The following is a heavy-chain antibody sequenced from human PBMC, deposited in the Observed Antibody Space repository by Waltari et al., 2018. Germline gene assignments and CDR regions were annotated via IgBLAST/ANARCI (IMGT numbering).Heavy chain of an antibody. D-gene: IGHD6-19*01. J-gene: IGHJ3*02. Sequence: QVQLVQSGAEVKKPGASVKVSCKASGYTFTGYYMHWVRQAPGQGLEWMGRINPNSGGTNYAQKFQGRVTMTRDTSISTAYMELSRLRSDDTAVYYCASSVDSSGWYDGAFDIWGQGTMVIVSS. CDR1: GYTFTGYY. V-gene: IGHV1-2*06. CDR2: INPNSGGT. CDR3: ASSVDSSGWYDGAFDI.